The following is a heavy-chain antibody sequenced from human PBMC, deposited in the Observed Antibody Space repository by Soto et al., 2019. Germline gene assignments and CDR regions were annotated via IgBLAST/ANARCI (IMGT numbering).Heavy chain of an antibody. CDR3: ARHSKAAAGARSIYYYYMDV. CDR2: IYYSGST. J-gene: IGHJ6*03. CDR1: GGSISSYY. D-gene: IGHD6-13*01. V-gene: IGHV4-59*08. Sequence: PSETLSLTCTVSGGSISSYYWSWIRQPPGKGLEWTGYIYYSGSTNYNPSLKSRVTISVDTSKNQFSLKLSSVTAADTAVYYCARHSKAAAGARSIYYYYMDVWGKGTTVTVSS.